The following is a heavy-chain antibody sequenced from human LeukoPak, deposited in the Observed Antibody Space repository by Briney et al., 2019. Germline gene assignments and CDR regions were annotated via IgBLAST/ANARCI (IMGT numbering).Heavy chain of an antibody. D-gene: IGHD3-10*01. CDR2: IYYSGST. J-gene: IGHJ6*02. CDR1: GGSLTTYY. CDR3: ARYRFVRGVSGFYYYGMDV. V-gene: IGHV4-59*08. Sequence: SETLSLTCTVSGGSLTTYYWNWIRQPPGKGLEWIGYIYYSGSTNYNPSLKSRVTMSVDTSKNQFSLKLSSVTAADTAVYYCARYRFVRGVSGFYYYGMDVWGQGTTVTVSS.